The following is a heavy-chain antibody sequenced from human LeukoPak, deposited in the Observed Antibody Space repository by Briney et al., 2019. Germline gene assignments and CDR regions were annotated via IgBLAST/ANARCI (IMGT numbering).Heavy chain of an antibody. Sequence: SETLSLTCAVYGGSFSGYYWSWIRQPPGKGLEWIGEINHSGSTNYNPSLKSRVIISVDTSKNQFSLKLSSVTAADTAVYYCATLPSAGPHRGYYYYGMDVWGQGTTVTVSS. CDR1: GGSFSGYY. CDR2: INHSGST. V-gene: IGHV4-34*01. J-gene: IGHJ6*02. D-gene: IGHD6-13*01. CDR3: ATLPSAGPHRGYYYYGMDV.